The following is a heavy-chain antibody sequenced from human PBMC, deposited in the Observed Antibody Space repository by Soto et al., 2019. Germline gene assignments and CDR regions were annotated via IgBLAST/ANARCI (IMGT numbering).Heavy chain of an antibody. J-gene: IGHJ4*02. Sequence: QVQLVESGGGVVQPGRSLRLSCAASGFTFSTYGMHWVRQAPGKGLEWVADISYDGSNKYYADSVKGRFTISRDNSKNTLYLQMISVRAEDTAVYYCAKWDCTSTSCYRFSFDYWGPGTLVTVSS. CDR3: AKWDCTSTSCYRFSFDY. CDR1: GFTFSTYG. D-gene: IGHD2-2*01. CDR2: ISYDGSNK. V-gene: IGHV3-30*18.